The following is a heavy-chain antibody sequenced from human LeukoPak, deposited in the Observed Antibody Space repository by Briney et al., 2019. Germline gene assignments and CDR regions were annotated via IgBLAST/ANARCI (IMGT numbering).Heavy chain of an antibody. Sequence: GGSLRLSCAASGFTFSTFWMHWVRQAPGKGLVWVSGIKSDGSITTYADSVKGRFTISRDNAENTLYLQMNSLRAEDTAVYYCATDFYDSTWGQGTLVTVSS. V-gene: IGHV3-74*03. CDR2: IKSDGSIT. J-gene: IGHJ5*02. CDR1: GFTFSTFW. D-gene: IGHD3-22*01. CDR3: ATDFYDST.